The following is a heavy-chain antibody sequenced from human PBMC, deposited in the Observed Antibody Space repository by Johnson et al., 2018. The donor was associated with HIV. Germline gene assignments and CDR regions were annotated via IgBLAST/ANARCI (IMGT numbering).Heavy chain of an antibody. V-gene: IGHV3-20*04. CDR2: INWNGGST. D-gene: IGHD3-10*01. CDR3: VRGLLWFGELLEAFDI. Sequence: VQLVESGGGVVQPRGSLRLSCAASGFTFDDYGMSWVRQAPGKGLEWVSGINWNGGSTYYADSVRGRFTISRDNSKNTLYLQMTSLRAEDTAVYYCVRGLLWFGELLEAFDIWGQGTMVTVSS. CDR1: GFTFDDYG. J-gene: IGHJ3*02.